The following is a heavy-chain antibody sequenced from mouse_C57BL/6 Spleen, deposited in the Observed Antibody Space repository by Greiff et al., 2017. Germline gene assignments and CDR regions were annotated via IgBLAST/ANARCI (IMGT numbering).Heavy chain of an antibody. CDR2: ISYDGSN. CDR1: GYSITSGYY. J-gene: IGHJ1*03. D-gene: IGHD1-1*01. CDR3: ARPPIYYYGSSYDWYFDV. V-gene: IGHV3-6*01. Sequence: EVQLQESGPGLVKPSQSLSLTCSVTGYSITSGYYWNWIRQFPGNKLEWMGYISYDGSNNYNQSLKNRISITRDTSKNQFFLKLNSVTTEDTATYYCARPPIYYYGSSYDWYFDVWGTGTTVTVSS.